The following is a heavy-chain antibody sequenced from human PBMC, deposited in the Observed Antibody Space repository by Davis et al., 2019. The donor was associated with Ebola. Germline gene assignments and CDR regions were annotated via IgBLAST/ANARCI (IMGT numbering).Heavy chain of an antibody. CDR2: ISSSSSYI. CDR3: AREGHIVLMVYASPTYYYYGMDV. J-gene: IGHJ6*02. CDR1: GYTFTSYG. V-gene: IGHV3-21*01. Sequence: AASVKVSCKASGYTFTSYGISWVRQAPGKGLEWVSSISSSSSYIYYADSVKGRFTISRDNSKNTLYLQMNSLRAEDTAVYYCAREGHIVLMVYASPTYYYYGMDVWGQGTTVTVSS. D-gene: IGHD2-8*01.